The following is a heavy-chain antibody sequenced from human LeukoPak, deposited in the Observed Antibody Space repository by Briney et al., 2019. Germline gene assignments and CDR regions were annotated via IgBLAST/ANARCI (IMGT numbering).Heavy chain of an antibody. D-gene: IGHD2-2*01. CDR3: ARDIVVVPAAMSMDV. V-gene: IGHV1-18*01. CDR1: GYTFTSYG. CDR2: ISTYNGNT. J-gene: IGHJ6*02. Sequence: ASVKVSFKASGYTFTSYGISWVRQAPGQGLEWMGWISTYNGNTNHAQKLQGRVTMTRDTSISTAYMELSRLRSDDTAVYYCARDIVVVPAAMSMDVWGQGTTVTVSS.